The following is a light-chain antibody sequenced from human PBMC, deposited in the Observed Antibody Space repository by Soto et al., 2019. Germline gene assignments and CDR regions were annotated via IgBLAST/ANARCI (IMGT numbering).Light chain of an antibody. Sequence: NFMLTQPHSVSESPGKTVIISCTRSSGSIASNYVQWYQQRPGSAPTTVIYEDNQRPSGVPDRFSGSIDSSSNSASLTISGLKTEDEADYYCQSYDSSNQVFGGGTKLTVL. CDR2: EDN. J-gene: IGLJ2*01. CDR1: SGSIASNY. V-gene: IGLV6-57*04. CDR3: QSYDSSNQV.